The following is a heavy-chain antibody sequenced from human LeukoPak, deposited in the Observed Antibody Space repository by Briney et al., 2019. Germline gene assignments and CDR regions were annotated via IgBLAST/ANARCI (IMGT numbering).Heavy chain of an antibody. J-gene: IGHJ4*02. CDR2: ISAYNGNT. Sequence: ASVKVSRKASGYTFTSYGISWVRQAPGQGLEWMGWISAYNGNTNYAQKLQGRVTMTTDTSTSTAYMELRSLRSDDTAVYYCARARGYCSSTSCYLDYWGQGTLVTVSS. D-gene: IGHD2-2*01. CDR3: ARARGYCSSTSCYLDY. CDR1: GYTFTSYG. V-gene: IGHV1-18*01.